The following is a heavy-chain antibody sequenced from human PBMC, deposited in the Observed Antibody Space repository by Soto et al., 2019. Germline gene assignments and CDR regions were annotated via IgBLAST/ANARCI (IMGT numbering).Heavy chain of an antibody. CDR2: ISGSGGST. D-gene: IGHD3-22*01. V-gene: IGHV3-23*01. Sequence: GSLRLSCAASGFTFSSYAMSWVRQAPGKGLEWVSAISGSGGSTYYADSVKGRFTISRDNSKNTLYLQMNSLRAEDTAVYYCAKDQNYYDSSGTEDDAFDIWGQGTMVTVSS. CDR3: AKDQNYYDSSGTEDDAFDI. CDR1: GFTFSSYA. J-gene: IGHJ3*02.